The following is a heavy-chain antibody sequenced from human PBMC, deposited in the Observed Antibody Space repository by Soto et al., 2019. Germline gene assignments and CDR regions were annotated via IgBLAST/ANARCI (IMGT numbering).Heavy chain of an antibody. Sequence: QVQLVESGGGVVQPGRSLRLSCAASGFTFSSYAMHWVRQAPGKGLEWVAVISYDGSNKYYADSVKGRFTISRDNSKNTLYLQMNSLRAEDTAVYYCARDRDGSFDYWGQGTLVTVSS. J-gene: IGHJ4*02. CDR2: ISYDGSNK. CDR3: ARDRDGSFDY. V-gene: IGHV3-30-3*01. CDR1: GFTFSSYA. D-gene: IGHD3-10*01.